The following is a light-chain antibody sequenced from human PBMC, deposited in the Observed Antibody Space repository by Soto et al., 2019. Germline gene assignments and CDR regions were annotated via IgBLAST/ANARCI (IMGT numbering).Light chain of an antibody. J-gene: IGKJ3*01. Sequence: EIVLTQSPAALAFSPGEGATLSCRASQSIRNHLAWYQQKPGQAPRLLIYDASNRATDIPARFSGSGSGTDFTLTISTLEPEDFAVYYCQQRDTWPPFTFGPGTKVDIK. CDR3: QQRDTWPPFT. V-gene: IGKV3-11*01. CDR1: QSIRNH. CDR2: DAS.